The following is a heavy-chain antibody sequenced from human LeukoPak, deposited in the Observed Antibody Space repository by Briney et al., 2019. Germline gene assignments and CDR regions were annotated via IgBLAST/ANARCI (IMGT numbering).Heavy chain of an antibody. J-gene: IGHJ4*02. D-gene: IGHD1-26*01. Sequence: PEGSLRLSCVASGIKFNIYGMSWVRQAPGKGLEWVSSVGGGNDIHYADSVKGRFTGSRDDAKNTVYLQMNSLRVEDTAIYFCVKDATPMSSIWDHFDSWGQGTLVTVSS. CDR1: GIKFNIYG. V-gene: IGHV3-23*01. CDR2: VGGGNDI. CDR3: VKDATPMSSIWDHFDS.